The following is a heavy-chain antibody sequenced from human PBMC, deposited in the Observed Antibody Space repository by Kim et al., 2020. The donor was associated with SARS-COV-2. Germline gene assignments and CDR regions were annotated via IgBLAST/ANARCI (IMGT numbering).Heavy chain of an antibody. CDR2: IYYSGST. CDR3: ARHVKECWLQYGDY. CDR1: GGSISSSSYY. D-gene: IGHD5-12*01. V-gene: IGHV4-39*01. J-gene: IGHJ4*02. Sequence: SETLSLTCTVSGGSISSSSYYWGWIRQPPGKGLEWIGSIYYSGSTYYHLSRKSRVTISVDTSKNQFSLKPSSVTAADTAVYSCARHVKECWLQYGDYWGRGTLVSVST.